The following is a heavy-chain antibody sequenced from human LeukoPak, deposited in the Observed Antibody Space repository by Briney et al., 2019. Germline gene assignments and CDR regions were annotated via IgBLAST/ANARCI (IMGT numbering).Heavy chain of an antibody. J-gene: IGHJ4*02. D-gene: IGHD1-26*01. CDR2: IYIGGST. Sequence: GGSLRLSCAASGFTVSSNYMSWVRQAPGKGLEWVSVIYIGGSTYYADSVKGRFTISIDNSKNTLYLQMNSLRAEDTAAYYCARDRREYSGNYFDYWGQGTLVTVSA. CDR1: GFTVSSNY. V-gene: IGHV3-53*01. CDR3: ARDRREYSGNYFDY.